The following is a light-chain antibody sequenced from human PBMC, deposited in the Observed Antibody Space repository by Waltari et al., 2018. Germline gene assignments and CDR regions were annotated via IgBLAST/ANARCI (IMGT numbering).Light chain of an antibody. J-gene: IGKJ5*01. V-gene: IGKV3-15*01. CDR2: GAS. Sequence: EIVMTQSPATLSVSPGERATLSCRASQSVSSNLAWYQQKPGQAPRLLIVGASSRATGIPGRFSGSGSGTEFTLTISSLQSEDFAVYYCQQYNNWLITFGQGTRLEIK. CDR1: QSVSSN. CDR3: QQYNNWLIT.